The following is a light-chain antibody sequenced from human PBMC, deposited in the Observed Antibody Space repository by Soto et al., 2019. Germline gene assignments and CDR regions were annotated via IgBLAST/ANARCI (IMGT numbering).Light chain of an antibody. CDR2: KLS. V-gene: IGKV2-30*01. J-gene: IGKJ1*01. CDR1: QSLVYSDGNTY. Sequence: DVVMSQSPLSLPVTLGQPASISCRSSQSLVYSDGNTYLNWFQQRPGQSPRRLICKLSERDSGVPDRFSGSGSGPDFAMKLSKVEAEDVAVYYCMQGTQWPWTFGQVTKVEIK. CDR3: MQGTQWPWT.